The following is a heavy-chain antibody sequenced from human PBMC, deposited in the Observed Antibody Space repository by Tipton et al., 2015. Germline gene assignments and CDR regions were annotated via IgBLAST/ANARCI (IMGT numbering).Heavy chain of an antibody. J-gene: IGHJ5*02. D-gene: IGHD6-13*01. Sequence: TLSLTCTVSGGSISNGAYYWSWIRQYPGKGLEWIGHIHYRGITHYNPSLQSRVTMSVDTSKNQFSLKLSSVTAADTAVYYCARVRSSSWEGGSNWFDPWGQGTLVTVSS. CDR1: GGSISNGAYY. CDR3: ARVRSSSWEGGSNWFDP. CDR2: IHYRGIT. V-gene: IGHV4-31*03.